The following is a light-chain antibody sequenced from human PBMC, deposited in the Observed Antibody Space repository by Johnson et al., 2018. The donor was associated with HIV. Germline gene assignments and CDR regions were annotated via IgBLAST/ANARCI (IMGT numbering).Light chain of an antibody. CDR2: EKN. CDR1: SSNIGNNY. V-gene: IGLV1-51*02. J-gene: IGLJ1*01. CDR3: GTWDNSLGAHYV. Sequence: QSVLTQPPSVSAAPGQKVTISCSGSSSNIGNNYVSWYQQLPGTSPKLLIYEKNKRPSGIPDRFSPSKSGTSAILDITGLQTGDEADYYCGTWDNSLGAHYVFGIGTKVTVL.